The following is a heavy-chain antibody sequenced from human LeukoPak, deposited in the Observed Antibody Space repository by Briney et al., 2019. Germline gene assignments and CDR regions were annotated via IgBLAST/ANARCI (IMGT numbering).Heavy chain of an antibody. CDR1: GFSFRTYS. Sequence: GGSLRLSCAASGFSFRTYSMNWVRQAPGKGLEWVSSINSDSIWIYYADSVRGRLTISRDNTRNSLYLQMNSLRVEDTAVYYCARDAGGRTQREGWFDPWGQGTLVTVSS. V-gene: IGHV3-21*01. J-gene: IGHJ5*02. CDR3: ARDAGGRTQREGWFDP. D-gene: IGHD1-26*01. CDR2: INSDSIWI.